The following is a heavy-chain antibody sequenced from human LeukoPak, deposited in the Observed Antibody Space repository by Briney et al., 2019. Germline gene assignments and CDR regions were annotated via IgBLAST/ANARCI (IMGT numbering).Heavy chain of an antibody. J-gene: IGHJ4*02. CDR1: RDSVSSNRAA. CDR2: TYYRSKWST. CDR3: ARMVGNSPDY. Sequence: SQTLSLTCAISRDSVSSNRAAWNCIRQSPSRGLEWLGRTYYRSKWSTDYAVFVKSRITIYPDTSKNQFSLHLKSVTPEDTAVYYCARMVGNSPDYWGQGTLVTASS. D-gene: IGHD2/OR15-2a*01. V-gene: IGHV6-1*01.